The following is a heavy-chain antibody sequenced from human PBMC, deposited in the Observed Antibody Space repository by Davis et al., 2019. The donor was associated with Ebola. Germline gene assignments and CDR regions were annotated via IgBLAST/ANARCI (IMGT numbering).Heavy chain of an antibody. Sequence: LSLTCAASGFTFSSYAMHWVRQAPGKGLEWVAVISYDGSNKYYADSVKGRFTISRDNSKNTLYLQMNSLRAEDTAVYYCARDSWMGYWGQGTLVTVSS. CDR1: GFTFSSYA. CDR2: ISYDGSNK. V-gene: IGHV3-30*04. D-gene: IGHD2-2*03. CDR3: ARDSWMGY. J-gene: IGHJ4*02.